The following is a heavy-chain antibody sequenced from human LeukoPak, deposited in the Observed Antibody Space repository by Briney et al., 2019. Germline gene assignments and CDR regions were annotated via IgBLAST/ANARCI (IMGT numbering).Heavy chain of an antibody. CDR2: TNHSGST. CDR3: ARDLGSPSDY. Sequence: SETLSLTCAVYGGSFSGYYWSWIRQPPGKGLEWIGETNHSGSTNYNPSLKSRVTISVDTSKNQFSLKLSSVTAADTAVYYCARDLGSPSDYWGQGTLVTVSS. D-gene: IGHD3-16*01. V-gene: IGHV4-34*01. J-gene: IGHJ4*02. CDR1: GGSFSGYY.